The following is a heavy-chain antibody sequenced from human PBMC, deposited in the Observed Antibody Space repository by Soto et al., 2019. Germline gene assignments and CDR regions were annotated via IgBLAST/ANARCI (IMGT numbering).Heavy chain of an antibody. CDR2: ISGSGGST. V-gene: IGHV3-23*01. Sequence: GGSLRLSCAASGFTFSSYAMSWVRQAPGKGLEWVSAISGSGGSTYYADSVKGRFTISRDNSKNTLYLQMNSLRAEDTAVYYCARPGGYCSSTSCYYSWFDPWGQGTPGTVSS. CDR1: GFTFSSYA. J-gene: IGHJ5*02. CDR3: ARPGGYCSSTSCYYSWFDP. D-gene: IGHD2-2*01.